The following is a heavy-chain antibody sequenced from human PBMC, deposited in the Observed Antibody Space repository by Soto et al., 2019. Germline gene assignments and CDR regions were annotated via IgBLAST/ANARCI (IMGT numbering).Heavy chain of an antibody. CDR3: ARGRFDFWSGYYPGYYYYGMDV. Sequence: ASVKVSCKASGYTFTGYYMHWVRQAPGQGLEWMGWINPNSGGTNYAQRFQGRVTMTRDTSISTAYMELSRLRSDDTAVYYCARGRFDFWSGYYPGYYYYGMDVWGQGTTVTSP. CDR2: INPNSGGT. J-gene: IGHJ6*02. CDR1: GYTFTGYY. D-gene: IGHD3-3*01. V-gene: IGHV1-2*02.